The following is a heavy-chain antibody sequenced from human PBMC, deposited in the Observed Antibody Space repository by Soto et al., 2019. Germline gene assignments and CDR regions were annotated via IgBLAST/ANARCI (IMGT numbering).Heavy chain of an antibody. D-gene: IGHD3-22*01. CDR2: INSDGSST. CDR3: VVLINFKAPATNDY. CDR1: GFTFSSYW. V-gene: IGHV3-74*01. Sequence: EVQLVESGGGLVQPGGSLRLSCAASGFTFSSYWMHWVRQAPGKGLVWVSRINSDGSSTSYADSVKGRFTISRDNAKNRLYLKMNSLRDEDMSVYACVVLINFKAPATNDYWGQGTLVTVSS. J-gene: IGHJ4*02.